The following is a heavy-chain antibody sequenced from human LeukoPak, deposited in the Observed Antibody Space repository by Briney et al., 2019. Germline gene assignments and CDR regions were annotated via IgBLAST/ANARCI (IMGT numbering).Heavy chain of an antibody. CDR3: VIGGTYGSGS. CDR2: INNDGSST. Sequence: GGSLRLSCAASGFTFATTWMHWVRQAPGKGLVRVSLINNDGSSTNYADSVKGRFTISRDNAKNTLYLQMKSLRAEDTAVYYCVIGGTYGSGSWGQGTLVTVSS. V-gene: IGHV3-74*01. J-gene: IGHJ4*02. D-gene: IGHD3-10*01. CDR1: GFTFATTW.